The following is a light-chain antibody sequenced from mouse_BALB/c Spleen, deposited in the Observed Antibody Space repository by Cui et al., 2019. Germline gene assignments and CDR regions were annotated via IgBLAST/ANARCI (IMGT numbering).Light chain of an antibody. CDR1: SSVSC. CDR2: LTS. Sequence: TFLTHSPPFMSEAPGEKVTMTCSASSSVSCMYGYQKRPRSSPKPWIYLTSNLACGVPARFSGSGSGTSYSLTISSMEAEDAATYYCQQWSSNPYTFGGGTKLEIK. J-gene: IGKJ2*01. CDR3: QQWSSNPYT. V-gene: IGKV4-68*01.